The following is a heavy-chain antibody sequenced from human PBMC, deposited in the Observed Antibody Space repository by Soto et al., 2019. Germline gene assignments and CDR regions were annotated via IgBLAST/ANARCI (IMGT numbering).Heavy chain of an antibody. CDR1: GFTFSSYA. D-gene: IGHD5-18*01. J-gene: IGHJ4*02. Sequence: EVQLLESGGGLVQPGGSLRLSCAASGFTFSSYAMSWVRQAPGKGLEWVSAISGSGGSTYYADSVKVRFTISRDNSKNTLYLQMNSLRAEDTAVYYCAKDISKGGTAMVSPEFDYWGQGTLVTVSS. V-gene: IGHV3-23*01. CDR2: ISGSGGST. CDR3: AKDISKGGTAMVSPEFDY.